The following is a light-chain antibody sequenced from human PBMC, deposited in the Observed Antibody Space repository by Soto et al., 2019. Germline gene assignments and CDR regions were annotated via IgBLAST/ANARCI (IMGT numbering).Light chain of an antibody. CDR2: GAS. Sequence: EIEMKQAPSSLCVSLGDRGTLTCRASQSVSSNLAWYQQKPGQAPRLLIYGASSRATGIPDRFSGSGSGTDFTLTISRLEPEDSAVYFCQHYSSQTFGQGTKVDIK. J-gene: IGKJ1*01. CDR1: QSVSSN. V-gene: IGKV3D-15*01. CDR3: QHYSSQT.